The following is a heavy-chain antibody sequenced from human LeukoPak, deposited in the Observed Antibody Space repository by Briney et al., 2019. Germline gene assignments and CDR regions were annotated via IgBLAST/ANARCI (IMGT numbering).Heavy chain of an antibody. D-gene: IGHD5-24*01. V-gene: IGHV3-9*01. Sequence: GGSLRLSCAASGFTFDDYAMHWVRQAPGKGLEWVSGISWNSGSIGYADSVKGRFTISRDNAKNSLYLRMNSLRAEDTALYYCAKGKERWLQLDYFDYWSQGTLVTVSS. J-gene: IGHJ4*02. CDR2: ISWNSGSI. CDR1: GFTFDDYA. CDR3: AKGKERWLQLDYFDY.